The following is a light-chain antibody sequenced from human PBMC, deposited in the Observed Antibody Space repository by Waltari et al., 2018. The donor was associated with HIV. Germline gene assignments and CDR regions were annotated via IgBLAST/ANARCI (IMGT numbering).Light chain of an antibody. J-gene: IGKJ2*01. CDR3: QQYNNWPPGYT. CDR2: DAS. Sequence: EIVMTQSPATLFMSPGERATFFCRASQSVSSNLAWYQQKFGQAPRLLIYDASTRATGIPARFSGSGSGTGFTLTISSLQSEDFAVYYCQQYNNWPPGYTFGQGTKLEIK. CDR1: QSVSSN. V-gene: IGKV3-15*01.